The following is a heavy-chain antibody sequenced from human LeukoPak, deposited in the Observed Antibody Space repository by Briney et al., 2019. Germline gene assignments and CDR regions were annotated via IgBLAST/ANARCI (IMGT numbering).Heavy chain of an antibody. CDR3: ARALSGDYFED. CDR1: GGSISSGDYY. D-gene: IGHD2/OR15-2a*01. CDR2: IYYSGST. J-gene: IGHJ4*02. V-gene: IGHV4-30-4*01. Sequence: SQTLSLTCTVSGGSISSGDYYWSWVRQPPGKGLEWIGYIYYSGSTYYNPSLKSRVTISVDTSKNQFSLKLSSVTAADTAVYYCARALSGDYFEDWGQGTLVTVPS.